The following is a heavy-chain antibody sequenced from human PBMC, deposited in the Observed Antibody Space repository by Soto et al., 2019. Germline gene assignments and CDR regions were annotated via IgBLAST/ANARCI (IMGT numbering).Heavy chain of an antibody. Sequence: WETLSLTCTVSGGSISSYYWSWIRQPPGKGLEWIGYIYYSGSTNYNPSLKSRVTISVDTSKNQFSLKLSSVTAADTAVYYCARGAQRYDILTGYYFDAFDIWGQGTMVTVSS. V-gene: IGHV4-59*01. CDR2: IYYSGST. CDR3: ARGAQRYDILTGYYFDAFDI. J-gene: IGHJ3*02. D-gene: IGHD3-9*01. CDR1: GGSISSYY.